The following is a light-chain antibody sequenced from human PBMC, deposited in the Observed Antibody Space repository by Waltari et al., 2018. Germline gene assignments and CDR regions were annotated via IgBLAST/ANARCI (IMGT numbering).Light chain of an antibody. Sequence: EIVMTQSPATLSVSPGERATLSCSASQSVSSHLAWYQQKPDQTPRLLIYVASTRATGIPDRFSGSGSVTEFTLTISSMQSEEFAVYYCQQYNNWPPLTFGQGTKVEIK. J-gene: IGKJ1*01. CDR3: QQYNNWPPLT. CDR2: VAS. V-gene: IGKV3-15*01. CDR1: QSVSSH.